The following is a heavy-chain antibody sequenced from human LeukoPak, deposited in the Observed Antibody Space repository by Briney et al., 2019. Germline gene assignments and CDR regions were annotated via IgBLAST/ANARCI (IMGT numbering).Heavy chain of an antibody. Sequence: GGSLRLSCAASRFTFSVHWMHWVRQAPGKGLVWVSRINGDGRNINYADSVRGRFTISRDNAKNTLYLQMNTLRVEDTAVYYCTRDLMDYDVSTGLHHYYMDVWGQGTTVTVSS. CDR1: RFTFSVHW. D-gene: IGHD3-9*01. CDR3: TRDLMDYDVSTGLHHYYMDV. V-gene: IGHV3-74*01. CDR2: INGDGRNI. J-gene: IGHJ6*02.